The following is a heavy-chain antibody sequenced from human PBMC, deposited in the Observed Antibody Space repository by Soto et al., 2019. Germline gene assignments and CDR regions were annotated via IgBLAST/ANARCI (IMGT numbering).Heavy chain of an antibody. CDR2: INHCGST. Sequence: QVQLQQWGAGLLKPSETLSLTCAVYGGSFSGYYWSWIRQPPGKGLEWIGEINHCGSTNYNPPLKSRVTISVDTSKNQFSLKLSSVTAADTAVYYCARAHCSGGSCYFGDDFDYWGQGTLVTVSS. D-gene: IGHD2-15*01. CDR1: GGSFSGYY. V-gene: IGHV4-34*01. CDR3: ARAHCSGGSCYFGDDFDY. J-gene: IGHJ4*02.